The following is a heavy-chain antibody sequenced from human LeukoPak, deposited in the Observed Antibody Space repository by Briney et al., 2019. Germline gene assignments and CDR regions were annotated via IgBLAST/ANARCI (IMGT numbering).Heavy chain of an antibody. CDR2: INHSGST. CDR3: ARSYCSSTSCYAAYYYYMDV. V-gene: IGHV4-34*01. J-gene: IGHJ6*03. Sequence: SETLSLTCAVYGGSFSGYYWSWIRQPPGKGLEWIGEINHSGSTNYNPSLKSRVTISVDTSKNQFSLKLSPVTAADTAVYYCARSYCSSTSCYAAYYYYMDVWGKGTTVTVSS. D-gene: IGHD2-2*01. CDR1: GGSFSGYY.